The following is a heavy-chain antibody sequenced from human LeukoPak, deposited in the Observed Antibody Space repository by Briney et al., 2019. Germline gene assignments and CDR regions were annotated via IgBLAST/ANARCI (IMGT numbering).Heavy chain of an antibody. D-gene: IGHD2-21*02. V-gene: IGHV3-33*06. Sequence: PGGSLRLSCAASRSTFSSYGMHWVRQAPGKGLEWVAVIWYDGSNKYYADSVKGRFTISRDNSKNTLYLQMNSLRAEDTAVYYCAKDSIVVVTAMIGYYYGMDVWGQGTTVTVSS. CDR2: IWYDGSNK. CDR1: RSTFSSYG. J-gene: IGHJ6*02. CDR3: AKDSIVVVTAMIGYYYGMDV.